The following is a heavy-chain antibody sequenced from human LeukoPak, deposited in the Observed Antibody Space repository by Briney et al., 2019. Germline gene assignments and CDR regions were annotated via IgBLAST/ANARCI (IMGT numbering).Heavy chain of an antibody. CDR1: GFTFSSYE. CDR3: ARAPGYPNLASDY. CDR2: ISYDGTNK. Sequence: GGSLRLSCAASGFTFSSYEMNWVRQAPGKGLEWVAVISYDGTNKYYGDSVKGRFTISRDNSKNTLYLQMNSLRPEDTAVYYCARAPGYPNLASDYWGQGTLVTVSS. D-gene: IGHD6-13*01. J-gene: IGHJ4*02. V-gene: IGHV3-30-3*01.